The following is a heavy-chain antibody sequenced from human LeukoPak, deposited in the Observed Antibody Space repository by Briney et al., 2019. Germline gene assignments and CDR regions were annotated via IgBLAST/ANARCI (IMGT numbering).Heavy chain of an antibody. Sequence: GGSLRLSCAASGFTFSTYWMSWVRQAPGKGLEWVAHIKQDGSEKYYLDSVKGRFTISRDNAKNSLYLQMNSLRAEDTAVYYCARDRWGRAAAGTLIPYYYYGMDVWGQGTTVTVSS. CDR3: ARDRWGRAAAGTLIPYYYYGMDV. D-gene: IGHD6-13*01. CDR1: GFTFSTYW. J-gene: IGHJ6*02. V-gene: IGHV3-7*03. CDR2: IKQDGSEK.